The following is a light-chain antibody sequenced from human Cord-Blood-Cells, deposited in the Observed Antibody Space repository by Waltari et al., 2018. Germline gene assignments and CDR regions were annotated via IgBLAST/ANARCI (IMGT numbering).Light chain of an antibody. J-gene: IGKJ2*01. CDR1: QSVSSSY. Sequence: EIVLTQSPGTLSLSPGERATLSCRASQSVSSSYLARYQQKPGQAPRLLLYGASSRATGIPDRFSGSGSGTDFTLTISRLEPEDFAVYYCQQYGSPRGYTFGQGTKLEIK. V-gene: IGKV3-20*01. CDR3: QQYGSPRGYT. CDR2: GAS.